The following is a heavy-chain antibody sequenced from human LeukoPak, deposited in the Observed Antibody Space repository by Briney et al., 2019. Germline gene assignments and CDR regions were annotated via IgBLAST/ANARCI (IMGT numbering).Heavy chain of an antibody. V-gene: IGHV1-46*01. CDR1: GYTFTSYY. D-gene: IGHD3-22*01. CDR3: ATSMIGYGMDV. Sequence: ASVKVSCKASGYTFTSYYTYWVRQAPGQGLEWMGIINPSGGSTSYAQKFQGRVTMTRDTSTSTVYMELSSLRSEDTAVYYCATSMIGYGMDVWGQGTTVTVSS. J-gene: IGHJ6*02. CDR2: INPSGGST.